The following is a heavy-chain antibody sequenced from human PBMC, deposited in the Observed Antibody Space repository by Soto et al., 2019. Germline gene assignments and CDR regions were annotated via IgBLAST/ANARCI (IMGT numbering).Heavy chain of an antibody. CDR2: ISYDGSNK. Sequence: PGGSLRLSCAASGFTFSSYGMHWVRQAPGKGLEWVAVISYDGSNKYYADSVKGRFTISRDNSKNTLYLQMNSLRAEDTAVYYCAKDQAPKWLYRGLFDYWGQGTLVTVSS. CDR3: AKDQAPKWLYRGLFDY. D-gene: IGHD3-22*01. V-gene: IGHV3-30*18. J-gene: IGHJ4*02. CDR1: GFTFSSYG.